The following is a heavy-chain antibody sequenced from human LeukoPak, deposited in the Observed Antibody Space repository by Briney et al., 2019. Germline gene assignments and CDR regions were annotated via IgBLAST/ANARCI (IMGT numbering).Heavy chain of an antibody. J-gene: IGHJ4*02. Sequence: SETLSLTCTVSGGSISSHYWSWIWQPPGKGLEWIGYIYYSGSTNYNPSHKSRVTISVDTSKNQFSLKLSCVTAADTAVYYCARGETDGYNDCWGQGTLVTVSS. CDR2: IYYSGST. D-gene: IGHD5-24*01. CDR3: ARGETDGYNDC. V-gene: IGHV4-59*11. CDR1: GGSISSHY.